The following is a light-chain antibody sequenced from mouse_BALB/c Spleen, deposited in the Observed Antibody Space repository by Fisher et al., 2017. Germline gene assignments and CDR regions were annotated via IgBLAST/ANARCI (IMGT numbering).Light chain of an antibody. CDR3: QQYSGYPLT. J-gene: IGKJ2*01. Sequence: IVLTQTTAIMSASLGERVTISCSASSSVSYMYWYQQKPGSSPRLLIYDTSNLASGVPVRFSGSGSGTSYSLTISRMEAEDAATYYCQQYSGYPLTFGGGTKLEIK. CDR2: DTS. CDR1: SSVSY. V-gene: IGKV4-55*01.